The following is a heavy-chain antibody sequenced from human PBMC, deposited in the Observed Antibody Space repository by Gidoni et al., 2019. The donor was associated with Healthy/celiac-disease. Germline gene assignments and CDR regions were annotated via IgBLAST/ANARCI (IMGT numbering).Heavy chain of an antibody. J-gene: IGHJ4*02. CDR3: ARDAALVYCGGDCSDY. D-gene: IGHD2-21*02. V-gene: IGHV1-46*01. CDR1: GYTFTSYY. Sequence: QVQLVQSGAEVTKPGASVTVSCKASGYTFTSYYMHWVRQAPGQGLEWMGIINPSGGSTSYAQKFQGRVTMTRDTSTSTVYMELSSLRSEDTAVYYCARDAALVYCGGDCSDYWGQGTLVTVSS. CDR2: INPSGGST.